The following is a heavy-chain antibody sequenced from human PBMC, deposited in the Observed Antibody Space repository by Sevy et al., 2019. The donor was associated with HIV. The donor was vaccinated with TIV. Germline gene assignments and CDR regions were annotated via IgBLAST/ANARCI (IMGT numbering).Heavy chain of an antibody. CDR1: GFTFNHAW. D-gene: IGHD1-1*01. CDR3: ATASGTY. J-gene: IGHJ4*02. CDR2: IRSKPDGGTT. Sequence: GGSLRLSCAASGFTFNHAWMSWVRQAPGKGLEWVGRIRSKPDGGTTDFAAPVKGRSTMSRDDSKYTLYLQMNSLKSEDTAMYYCATASGTYWGQGTLVTVSS. V-gene: IGHV3-15*01.